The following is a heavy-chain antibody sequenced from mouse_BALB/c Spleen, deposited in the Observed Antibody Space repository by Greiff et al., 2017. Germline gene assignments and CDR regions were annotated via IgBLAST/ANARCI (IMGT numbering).Heavy chain of an antibody. CDR2: IYPGNVNT. J-gene: IGHJ2*01. D-gene: IGHD2-1*01. V-gene: IGHV1S56*01. CDR1: GYTFTSYY. Sequence: VQLQQSGPELVKPGASVRISCKASGYTFTSYYIHWVKQRPGQGLEWIGWIYPGNVNTKYNEKFKGKATLTADKSSSTAYMQLSSLTSEDSAVYFCAREGGPYGNTYFDYWGQGTTLTVSS. CDR3: AREGGPYGNTYFDY.